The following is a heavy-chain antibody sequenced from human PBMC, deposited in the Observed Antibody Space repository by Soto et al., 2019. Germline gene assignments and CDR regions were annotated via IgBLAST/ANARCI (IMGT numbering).Heavy chain of an antibody. J-gene: IGHJ3*02. CDR1: GGTFSSYA. CDR2: IIPIFGTA. Sequence: QVQLVQSGAEVKKPGSSVKVSCKASGGTFSSYAISWVRQAPGQGLEWMGGIIPIFGTANYAQKFQGRVAITADESTSTAYMELSSLRCEDTAVYYCARDRNAEEVATISDDAFDIWGQGTMVTVSS. V-gene: IGHV1-69*01. CDR3: ARDRNAEEVATISDDAFDI. D-gene: IGHD5-12*01.